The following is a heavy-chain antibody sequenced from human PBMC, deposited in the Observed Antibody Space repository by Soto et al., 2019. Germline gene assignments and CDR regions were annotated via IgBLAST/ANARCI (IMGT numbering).Heavy chain of an antibody. V-gene: IGHV1-8*01. CDR3: ARDGCKIDGYSAQLGY. CDR1: GYTFTSYD. CDR2: MNPNSGDT. D-gene: IGHD2-2*01. Sequence: QVQLVQSGAEVKKPGASVKVSCKASGYTFTSYDINWVRQATGQGLEWMGRMNPNSGDTGLAQKFQGRITMTRNTSIPAAYMELGSLRSEDTAVYYCARDGCKIDGYSAQLGYWGQGTVVAVSS. J-gene: IGHJ4*02.